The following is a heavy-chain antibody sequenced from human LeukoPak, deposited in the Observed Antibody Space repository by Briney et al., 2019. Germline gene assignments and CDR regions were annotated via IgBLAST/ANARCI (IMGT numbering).Heavy chain of an antibody. J-gene: IGHJ5*02. CDR2: TYYSGSS. V-gene: IGHV4-59*08. CDR1: GVSISSDY. Sequence: SETLPLTCTVSGVSISSDYWSWIRLPPGKGLEWIGYTYYSGSSNYNPSLKSRVTMSVDTSKNQFSLKLTSVTAADTAVYYCARRLRQNLFDPWGQGTLVTVSS. CDR3: ARRLRQNLFDP. D-gene: IGHD4-17*01.